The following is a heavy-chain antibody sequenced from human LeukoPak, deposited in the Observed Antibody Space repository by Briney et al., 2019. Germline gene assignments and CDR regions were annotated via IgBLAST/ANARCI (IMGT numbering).Heavy chain of an antibody. D-gene: IGHD3-22*01. V-gene: IGHV4-59*08. Sequence: SETLSLTCNVSGGSITSYYWNWIRQSPGKGLEWIGYIYYTGSTNSNPSLKSRLTISLDTSKKQFSLKLSSVTAADTAIYYCASSYFYDGIRYFDYWGQGALVPVSS. CDR1: GGSITSYY. CDR2: IYYTGST. CDR3: ASSYFYDGIRYFDY. J-gene: IGHJ4*02.